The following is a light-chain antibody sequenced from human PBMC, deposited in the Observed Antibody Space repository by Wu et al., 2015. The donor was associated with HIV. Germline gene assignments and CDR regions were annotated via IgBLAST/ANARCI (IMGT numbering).Light chain of an antibody. J-gene: IGKJ1*01. CDR1: QSVNTH. Sequence: ERLMTQSPATLSVSPGEKATLFCRASQSVNTHLAWYQQRPGQAPRLLIYAASTRATGVPARFSGSGSGTDFTLTISRLEPEDFAVYYCQQYEKSPRTFGQGTKVEIK. CDR2: AAS. CDR3: QQYEKSPRT. V-gene: IGKV3-15*01.